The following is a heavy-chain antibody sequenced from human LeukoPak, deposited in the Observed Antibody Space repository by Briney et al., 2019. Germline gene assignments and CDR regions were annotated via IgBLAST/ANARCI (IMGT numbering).Heavy chain of an antibody. V-gene: IGHV5-51*01. Sequence: GESLKISCKGSGYSFTSYWIGWGRQVPGKGLEWMGIIYPAYSDTRYSPSFQGQVTISADKSISTAYLQWSSLKASDTAMYYCARHGARYSGYDTFDYWGQGTLITVSS. CDR3: ARHGARYSGYDTFDY. J-gene: IGHJ4*02. CDR2: IYPAYSDT. CDR1: GYSFTSYW. D-gene: IGHD5-12*01.